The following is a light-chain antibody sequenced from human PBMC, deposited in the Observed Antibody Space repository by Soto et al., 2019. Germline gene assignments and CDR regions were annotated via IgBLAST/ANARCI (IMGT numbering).Light chain of an antibody. CDR3: TSYAGSNNWV. Sequence: QSALTQPPSASGSPGQSVTISCTGTTSDVGGYTYVSWYQQYPGKAPKLMIYDVTKRPSGAPDRFSGSKSGNTASLTVSGLQAEDEADYYCTSYAGSNNWVFGGGTKLTVL. J-gene: IGLJ3*02. CDR1: TSDVGGYTY. CDR2: DVT. V-gene: IGLV2-8*01.